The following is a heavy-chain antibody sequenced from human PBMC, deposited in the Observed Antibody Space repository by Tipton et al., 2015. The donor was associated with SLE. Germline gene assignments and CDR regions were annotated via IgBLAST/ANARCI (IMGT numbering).Heavy chain of an antibody. V-gene: IGHV4-31*03. CDR2: IYYSGST. Sequence: TLSLTCSVSGGSITSYSFYWSWIRQHPGKGLEWIGYIYYSGSTYYNPSLKSRVTISVDTSKNQFSLKLSSVTAADTAVYYCARIIRGVYYYYMDVWGKGTTVTVSS. CDR1: GGSITSYSFY. CDR3: ARIIRGVYYYYMDV. J-gene: IGHJ6*03. D-gene: IGHD3-10*01.